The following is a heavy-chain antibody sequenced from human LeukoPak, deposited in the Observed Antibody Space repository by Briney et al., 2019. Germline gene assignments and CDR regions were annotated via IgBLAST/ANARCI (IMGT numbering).Heavy chain of an antibody. V-gene: IGHV1-69*05. D-gene: IGHD3-3*01. CDR1: GGTFISYA. CDR3: ARSGDFWSGYSNWFDP. Sequence: GASVKVSFKSSGGTFISYAISWVRQAPGQGLEWMGGIIPIFGTANYAQKFQGRVTITTDESTSTAYMELSSLRSEETAVYYCARSGDFWSGYSNWFDPWGQGTLVTVSS. CDR2: IIPIFGTA. J-gene: IGHJ5*02.